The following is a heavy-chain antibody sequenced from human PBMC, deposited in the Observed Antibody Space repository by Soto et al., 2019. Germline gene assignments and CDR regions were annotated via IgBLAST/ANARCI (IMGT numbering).Heavy chain of an antibody. D-gene: IGHD5-18*01. J-gene: IGHJ6*02. CDR3: ARDLGTALVYFDDCMDV. CDR1: GFTFSNHG. Sequence: GGSLRLSCAASGFTFSNHGMSWVRQAPGKGLEWVANIKEDGSDKNYVDSVEGRFSIFRDNAKNSLYLQLYGLRAEDTAVYYCARDLGTALVYFDDCMDVWGQGTTVTVSS. CDR2: IKEDGSDK. V-gene: IGHV3-7*01.